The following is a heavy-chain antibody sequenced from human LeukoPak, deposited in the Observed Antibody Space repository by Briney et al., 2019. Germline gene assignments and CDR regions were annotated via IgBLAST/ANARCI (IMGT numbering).Heavy chain of an antibody. J-gene: IGHJ4*02. CDR1: GDSISSSSYY. V-gene: IGHV4-39*02. CDR2: IFYSGNT. D-gene: IGHD6-19*01. Sequence: SETLSLTCTVSGDSISSSSYYWGWIRQPPGKGLEWIGSIFYSGNTYYNPSLKSRVTISVDTSKNHFSLKLSSVTSADTAVYYCARRSSGGGLFDYWGQGTLVTVSS. CDR3: ARRSSGGGLFDY.